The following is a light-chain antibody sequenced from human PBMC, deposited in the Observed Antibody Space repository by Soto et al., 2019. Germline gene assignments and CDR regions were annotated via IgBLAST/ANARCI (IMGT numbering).Light chain of an antibody. V-gene: IGKV3-20*01. CDR1: QNVNNHY. Sequence: ENVLTQSPGTLSLSPGERATLSCRASQNVNNHYLAWYQHKPGQAPRLLIYGASRRAAAIPDRFSASGSGTDFTLSISRLEPEGFAVYHCQQFGSLPYTFGQGTKLEI. CDR3: QQFGSLPYT. J-gene: IGKJ2*01. CDR2: GAS.